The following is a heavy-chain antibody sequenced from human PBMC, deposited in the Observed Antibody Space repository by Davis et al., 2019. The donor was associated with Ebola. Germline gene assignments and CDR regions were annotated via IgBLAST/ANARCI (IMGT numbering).Heavy chain of an antibody. D-gene: IGHD3-10*01. J-gene: IGHJ5*02. CDR3: AKDFYGSGSYIDA. CDR1: GLTFDNYA. Sequence: PGGSLRLSCATSGLTFDNYAMHWFRQAPGKGLEWVSGITSNSGTTAYADSVKGRFTISRDNAKDSLYLQMNSLRIEDKAFYYCAKDFYGSGSYIDAWGQGTLVAVSS. V-gene: IGHV3-9*01. CDR2: ITSNSGTT.